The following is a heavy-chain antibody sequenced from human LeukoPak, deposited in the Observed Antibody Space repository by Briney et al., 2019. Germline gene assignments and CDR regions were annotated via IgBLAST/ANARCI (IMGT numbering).Heavy chain of an antibody. CDR2: IRSKAYGGTT. D-gene: IGHD1-26*01. Sequence: PGGSLRLSCTASGFTFGDYAMSWVRQAPGKGLEWVGFIRSKAYGGTTEYAASVKGRFTISRDDSKSIAYLQMNSLKTEDTAVYYCTRLSGSYPIDYWGQGTLVTVSS. CDR3: TRLSGSYPIDY. CDR1: GFTFGDYA. J-gene: IGHJ4*02. V-gene: IGHV3-49*04.